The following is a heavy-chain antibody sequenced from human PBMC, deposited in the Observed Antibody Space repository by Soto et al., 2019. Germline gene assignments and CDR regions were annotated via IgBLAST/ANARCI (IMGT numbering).Heavy chain of an antibody. CDR3: AIRAAAGRSFYC. CDR2: ISSSGDSI. D-gene: IGHD6-13*01. Sequence: GGSLRLSCAASGFTFSDYYMTWIRQAQGEGLEWVSYISSSGDSIYYADFVRGRFTVSRDNAKNSLFLQMNSLRAEDTAVYYCAIRAAAGRSFYCWGLGTLGTVSS. CDR1: GFTFSDYY. V-gene: IGHV3-11*01. J-gene: IGHJ4*02.